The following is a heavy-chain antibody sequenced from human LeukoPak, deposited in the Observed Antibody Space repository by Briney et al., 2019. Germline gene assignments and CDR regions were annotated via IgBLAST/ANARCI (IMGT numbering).Heavy chain of an antibody. CDR2: MSANSFHT. CDR3: ARGPFNIVVVPAHGMDV. D-gene: IGHD2-2*01. J-gene: IGHJ6*02. Sequence: TVNVSYKPCGYTFTSYDCFLVRLAPGPAREWMGWMSANSFHTGYAQKLQGRVNMTRNTSISTAYMELSRLRSQHTAVYYCARGPFNIVVVPAHGMDVWGQGTTVTVSS. CDR1: GYTFTSYD. V-gene: IGHV1-8*01.